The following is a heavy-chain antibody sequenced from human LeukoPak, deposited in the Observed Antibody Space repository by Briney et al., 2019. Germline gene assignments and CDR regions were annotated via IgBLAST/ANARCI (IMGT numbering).Heavy chain of an antibody. V-gene: IGHV3-9*01. CDR1: GFTFDDYA. J-gene: IGHJ4*02. D-gene: IGHD4-23*01. Sequence: PGGSLRLSCAASGFTFDDYAMHWVRQAPGKGLEWVSGISWNSGSIGYADSVKGRFTISRDNAKNSLYLQMNSLRAEDTAVYYCALTSTVVIDYWGQGTLVTVSS. CDR2: ISWNSGSI. CDR3: ALTSTVVIDY.